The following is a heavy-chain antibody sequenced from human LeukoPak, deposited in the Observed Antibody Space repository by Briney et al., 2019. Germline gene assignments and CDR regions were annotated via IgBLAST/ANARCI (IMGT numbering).Heavy chain of an antibody. CDR2: IYYSGST. J-gene: IGHJ6*02. CDR3: ARGAEGYYDYGMDV. Sequence: SETLSLTCTVSGGSISSYYRSWIRQPPGKGLEWIGYIYYSGSTNYNPSLKSRVTISVDTSKNQFSLKLSSVTAADTAVYYCARGAEGYYDYGMDVWGQGTTVTVSS. V-gene: IGHV4-59*01. D-gene: IGHD1-26*01. CDR1: GGSISSYY.